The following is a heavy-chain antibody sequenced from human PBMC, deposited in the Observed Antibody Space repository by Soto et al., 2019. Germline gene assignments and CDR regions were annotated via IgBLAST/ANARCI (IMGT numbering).Heavy chain of an antibody. Sequence: QVQLQESGPGLVKPSQTLSLTCTVSGGSISSGGYYWSWIRQHPGKGMEWIGYIYYSGSTYYNPSLKSRVTISVDTSKNQLSLKLSSVTAADTAVYYCARTCCSGGRSLVRMGFDPWGQGTLVTVSS. CDR2: IYYSGST. CDR3: ARTCCSGGRSLVRMGFDP. V-gene: IGHV4-31*03. CDR1: GGSISSGGYY. J-gene: IGHJ5*02. D-gene: IGHD2-15*01.